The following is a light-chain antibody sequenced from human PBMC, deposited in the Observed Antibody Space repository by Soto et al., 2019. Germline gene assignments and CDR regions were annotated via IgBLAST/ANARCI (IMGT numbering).Light chain of an antibody. J-gene: IGKJ5*01. Sequence: IQMSQSPSSLSASVRDRVTITCRASQSISSYLNWYQQKPGKAPKLLIYAASSLQSGVTSRFSGSGSGTDFTLTISSLQPEDVATYYCQQSYSTPTFGQGSRLEIK. CDR3: QQSYSTPT. CDR2: AAS. V-gene: IGKV1-39*01. CDR1: QSISSY.